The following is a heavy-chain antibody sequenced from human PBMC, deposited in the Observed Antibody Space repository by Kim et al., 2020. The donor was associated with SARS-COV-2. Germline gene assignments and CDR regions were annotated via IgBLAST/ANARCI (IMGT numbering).Heavy chain of an antibody. V-gene: IGHV3-49*04. CDR1: GFTFGDYA. CDR2: IRIKAYGGTT. D-gene: IGHD5-12*01. J-gene: IGHJ6*03. Sequence: GGSLRLSCTATGFTFGDYAMSWVRQAPGKGLEWVGFIRIKAYGGTTEYASSVKGRFTILRDDSKSIAYLHMNSLKTEDTAVYYCTRAHNIGRWAYYYYYYMDVWGKGFTVIVS. CDR3: TRAHNIGRWAYYYYYYMDV.